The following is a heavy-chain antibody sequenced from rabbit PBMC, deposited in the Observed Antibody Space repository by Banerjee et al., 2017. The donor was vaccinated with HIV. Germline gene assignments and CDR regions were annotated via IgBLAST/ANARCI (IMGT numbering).Heavy chain of an antibody. CDR2: FYNGDGST. J-gene: IGHJ4*01. CDR1: GIDFSSYY. Sequence: QSLEESGGDLVKPGASLTLTCTASGIDFSSYYMCWVRQAPGKGLELIACFYNGDGSTYYASWVNGRFTISRASSTTVTLQMTSLTAADTATYFCARGYTTSGYYFNLWGPGTLVTVS. V-gene: IGHV1S40*01. CDR3: ARGYTTSGYYFNL. D-gene: IGHD1-1*01.